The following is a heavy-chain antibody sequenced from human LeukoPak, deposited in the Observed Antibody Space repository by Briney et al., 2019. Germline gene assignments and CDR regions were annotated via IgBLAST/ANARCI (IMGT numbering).Heavy chain of an antibody. D-gene: IGHD2-15*01. CDR3: ARARYCSSGNCYKDY. CDR1: GFTFGTYW. J-gene: IGHJ4*02. Sequence: GGSLRLSCAASGFTFGTYWMSWVRQARGKGLEWVANINGDGSDKYFAGSVKGRFTISRDNARNSLFLQMNSLRAEDTAVYYCARARYCSSGNCYKDYWGQGSLVTVSS. V-gene: IGHV3-7*01. CDR2: INGDGSDK.